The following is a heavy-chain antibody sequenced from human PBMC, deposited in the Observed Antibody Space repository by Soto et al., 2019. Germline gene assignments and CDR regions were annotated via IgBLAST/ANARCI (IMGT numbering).Heavy chain of an antibody. D-gene: IGHD2-21*02. Sequence: QVQLQESGPGLVQPSQTLSLACTVSGGSISSGTYYWSWIRQHPGKGLEWVAHIYYTGTTFYNPSRKSRITISVDTSKNQFSLKLNSVTAADSAVYYCARLDCGGDCYSRGYHYYGMDVWGQGTTVTVSS. V-gene: IGHV4-31*03. J-gene: IGHJ6*02. CDR2: IYYTGTT. CDR3: ARLDCGGDCYSRGYHYYGMDV. CDR1: GGSISSGTYY.